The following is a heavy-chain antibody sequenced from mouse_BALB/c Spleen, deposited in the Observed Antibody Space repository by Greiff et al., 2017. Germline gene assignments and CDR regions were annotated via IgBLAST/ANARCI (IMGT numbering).Heavy chain of an antibody. Sequence: EVKLMESGPGLVKPSQSLSLTCTVTGYSITSDYAWNWIRQFPGNKLEWMGYISYSGSTSYNPSLKSRISITRDTSKNQFFLQLNSVTTEDTATYCCASSLGRFAYWGQGTLVTVSA. CDR2: ISYSGST. D-gene: IGHD4-1*01. J-gene: IGHJ3*01. CDR3: ASSLGRFAY. V-gene: IGHV3-2*02. CDR1: GYSITSDYA.